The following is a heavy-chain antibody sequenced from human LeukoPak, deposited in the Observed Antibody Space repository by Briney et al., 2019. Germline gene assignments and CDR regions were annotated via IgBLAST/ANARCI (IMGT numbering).Heavy chain of an antibody. V-gene: IGHV1-69*05. CDR2: IFPILGTA. CDR3: ARGKDYYYYYYMDV. D-gene: IGHD3-10*01. Sequence: SLNVSCKASLGTFSSYTTSSVRQAPGQGLEWMGGIFPILGTANYAQKFQGRVTITTDESTSTAYIELSRLRAEDQPVYTSARGKDYYYYYYMDVWRKGTTVTVCS. J-gene: IGHJ6*03. CDR1: LGTFSSYT.